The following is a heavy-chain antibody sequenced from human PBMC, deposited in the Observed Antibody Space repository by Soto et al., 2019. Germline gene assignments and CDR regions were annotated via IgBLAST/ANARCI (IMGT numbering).Heavy chain of an antibody. Sequence: GGSLRLSCAASGFTFSSYDMHWVRQATGKGLEWVSAIGTAGDTYYPGSVKGRFTISRENAKNSLYLQMNSLRAEDTAVYYCARAVAAAGTDYWGQGTLVTVSS. D-gene: IGHD6-13*01. V-gene: IGHV3-13*01. CDR2: IGTAGDT. CDR3: ARAVAAAGTDY. CDR1: GFTFSSYD. J-gene: IGHJ4*02.